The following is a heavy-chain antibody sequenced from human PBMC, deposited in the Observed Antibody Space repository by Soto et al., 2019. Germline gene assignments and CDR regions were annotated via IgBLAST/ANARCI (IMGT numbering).Heavy chain of an antibody. D-gene: IGHD3-3*01. CDR2: NNSDGRTT. CDR1: GFTFSNYW. CDR3: ARIDFWSGMDV. V-gene: IGHV3-74*01. J-gene: IGHJ6*02. Sequence: EVQLVESGGGLLQPGGSLRLSCAASGFTFSNYWMNWARQAPGKGLVRVSRNNSDGRTTNYADSVKGRFTISRDNAKITLHLQRTSLSAGDTVVYSCARIDFWSGMDVWGQGTTVTVSS.